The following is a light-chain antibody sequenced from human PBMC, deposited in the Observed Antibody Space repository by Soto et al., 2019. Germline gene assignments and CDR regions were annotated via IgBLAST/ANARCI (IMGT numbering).Light chain of an antibody. Sequence: QSTHCASSMSESVGDRVTITCRASQSVSIWLAWYRQKPGKAPEVLVWDASSLQRGVPPRFSGSGSGTEFTLTISSLQPDDFATYYCQPYYGFSTWPFAQGTKVDIK. CDR2: DAS. CDR1: QSVSIW. V-gene: IGKV1-5*01. CDR3: QPYYGFSTWP. J-gene: IGKJ1*01.